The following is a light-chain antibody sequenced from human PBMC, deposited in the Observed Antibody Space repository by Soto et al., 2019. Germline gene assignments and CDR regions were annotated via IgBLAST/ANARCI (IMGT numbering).Light chain of an antibody. J-gene: IGLJ2*01. CDR2: EAN. CDR3: CSYAGSTIHVV. V-gene: IGLV2-23*01. Sequence: QSALTQPASVSGSPGQSITISCTGSSSDVGSYNLVSWCQQYPGKAPKLMIYEANKRPSGVSNRFSGSKSGNTASLTISGLQAEDEADYYCCSYAGSTIHVVFGGGTKLTVL. CDR1: SSDVGSYNL.